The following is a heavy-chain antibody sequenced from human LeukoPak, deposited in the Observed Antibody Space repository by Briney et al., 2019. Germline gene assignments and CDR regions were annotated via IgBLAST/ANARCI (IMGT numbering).Heavy chain of an antibody. CDR2: VFATGSA. Sequence: PSETLSLTCTVSGASLTNPTYYQWTWIRQPPGKGLELIGKVFATGSAIVNSSLTSRVTISLDTSNSQFSLKLRSVTAEDSVVYYCARFRSGGFYFFDSWGQGALVTVSS. CDR1: GASLTNPTYY. V-gene: IGHV4-61*01. CDR3: ARFRSGGFYFFDS. J-gene: IGHJ4*02. D-gene: IGHD4-23*01.